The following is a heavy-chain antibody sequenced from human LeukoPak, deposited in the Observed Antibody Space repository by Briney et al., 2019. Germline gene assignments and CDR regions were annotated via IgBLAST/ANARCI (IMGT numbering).Heavy chain of an antibody. CDR3: APTGTTGTTYNWFDP. Sequence: ASVKVSCKASGGTFSSYAISWVRQAPGQGLEWMGGIIPIFGTANYAQKFQGRVTITADESTSTAYMELSSLRSEDTAVYYYAPTGTTGTTYNWFDPWGQGTLVTVSS. CDR2: IIPIFGTA. D-gene: IGHD1-1*01. V-gene: IGHV1-69*13. CDR1: GGTFSSYA. J-gene: IGHJ5*02.